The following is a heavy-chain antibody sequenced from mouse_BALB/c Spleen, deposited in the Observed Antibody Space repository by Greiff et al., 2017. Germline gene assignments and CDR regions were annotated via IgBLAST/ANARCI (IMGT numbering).Heavy chain of an antibody. V-gene: IGHV5-17*02. Sequence: EVKVVESGGGLVQPGGSRKLSCAASGFTFSSFGMHWVRQAPEKGLEWVAYISSGSSTIYYADTVKGRFTISRDNPKNTLFLQMTSLRSEDTAMYYCARSGTLLRSYFDYWGQGTTLTVSS. CDR3: ARSGTLLRSYFDY. CDR1: GFTFSSFG. D-gene: IGHD1-1*01. CDR2: ISSGSSTI. J-gene: IGHJ2*01.